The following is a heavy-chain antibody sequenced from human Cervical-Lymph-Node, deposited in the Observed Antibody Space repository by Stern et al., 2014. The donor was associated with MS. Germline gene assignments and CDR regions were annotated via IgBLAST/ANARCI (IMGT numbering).Heavy chain of an antibody. Sequence: EVQLGESGGGLVQPGGPLRLTCAASGFTFSSYDMHWVRQATGKGLQWVEAMGTAVETYYPVSVKVRFTISRENAKNSLYLQMNSLRAGDTAVYYCARGRYSNYFDYWGQGTLVTVSS. V-gene: IGHV3-13*01. D-gene: IGHD4-11*01. CDR3: ARGRYSNYFDY. CDR1: GFTFSSYD. CDR2: MGTAVET. J-gene: IGHJ4*02.